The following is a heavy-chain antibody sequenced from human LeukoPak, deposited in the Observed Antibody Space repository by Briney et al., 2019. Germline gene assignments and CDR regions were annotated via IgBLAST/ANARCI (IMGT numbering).Heavy chain of an antibody. CDR2: IIPILGIA. J-gene: IGHJ5*02. CDR1: GGTFSSYA. V-gene: IGHV1-69*04. D-gene: IGHD6-19*01. CDR3: ARVHSSGVYGTS. Sequence: RASVKVSCKASGGTFSSYAISWVRQAPGQGLEWMGRIIPILGIANYAQKFQGRVTITADKSTSTAYMELSSLRSEDTAVYYCARVHSSGVYGTSWGQGTLVTVSS.